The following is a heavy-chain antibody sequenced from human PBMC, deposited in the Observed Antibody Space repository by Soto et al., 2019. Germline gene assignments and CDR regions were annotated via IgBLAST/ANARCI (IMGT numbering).Heavy chain of an antibody. D-gene: IGHD2-2*02. CDR2: INHSGST. CDR3: ARGGRDIVVVPAAIPPDY. CDR1: GGSFSGYY. Sequence: SETLSLTCAVYGGSFSGYYWSWIRQPPGKGLEWIGEINHSGSTNYNPSLKSRVTISVDTSKNQFSLKLSSVTAADTAVYYCARGGRDIVVVPAAIPPDYWGQGTLVTVSS. J-gene: IGHJ4*02. V-gene: IGHV4-34*01.